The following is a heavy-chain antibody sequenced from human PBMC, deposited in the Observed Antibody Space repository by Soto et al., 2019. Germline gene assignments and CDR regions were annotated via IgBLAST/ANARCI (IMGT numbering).Heavy chain of an antibody. V-gene: IGHV4-59*08. D-gene: IGHD2-2*01. Sequence: SETLSLTCTVSGGSINDYYWSWIRQPPGKGLEWIGYISSSGSTNSNPSLKSRVTMSVDTSKNQLSLKLSSVTAADSAVYYCATHNKVTSRQYSFDSWGQGTLVNVSS. CDR3: ATHNKVTSRQYSFDS. CDR1: GGSINDYY. CDR2: ISSSGST. J-gene: IGHJ4*02.